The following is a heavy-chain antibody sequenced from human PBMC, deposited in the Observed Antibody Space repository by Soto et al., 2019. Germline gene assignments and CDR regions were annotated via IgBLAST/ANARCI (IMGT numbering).Heavy chain of an antibody. CDR3: ARTQYYDSLAAFDI. Sequence: ASVKVSCKASGYTFTSYGISWVRQAPGQGLEWMGWISAYNGNTNYAQKLQGRVTMTTDTSTSTAYMELRSLRSDDTAVYYCARTQYYDSLAAFDIWGQGTMVTVSS. CDR2: ISAYNGNT. CDR1: GYTFTSYG. V-gene: IGHV1-18*04. J-gene: IGHJ3*02. D-gene: IGHD3-22*01.